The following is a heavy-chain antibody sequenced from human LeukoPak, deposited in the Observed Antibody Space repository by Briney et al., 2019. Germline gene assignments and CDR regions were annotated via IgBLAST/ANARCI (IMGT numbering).Heavy chain of an antibody. CDR2: ISYDGSNK. Sequence: PGRSLRLSCAASGFTFSSYAMHWVRQAPGKGLEWVAVISYDGSNKYYADSVKGRFTISRDNSKNTLYLQMNSLRAEDTAEYYCGGFGYEAAVDLWGQGTLVTVSS. D-gene: IGHD6-13*01. CDR1: GFTFSSYA. J-gene: IGHJ4*02. CDR3: GGFGYEAAVDL. V-gene: IGHV3-30*01.